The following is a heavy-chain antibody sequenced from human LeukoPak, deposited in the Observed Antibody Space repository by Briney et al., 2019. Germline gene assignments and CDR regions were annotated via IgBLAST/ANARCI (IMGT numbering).Heavy chain of an antibody. D-gene: IGHD4-17*01. CDR2: IYYNGNT. CDR3: ARVGNDGDYMFFDY. J-gene: IGHJ4*02. Sequence: PSETLSLTCTVSGGSIGRFRWSWIRQIPGKGLDHIGYIYYNGNTNYNPSLKSRVTMSVDASKNQFSLNVTSVTAADTAVYYCARVGNDGDYMFFDYWGQGTLVTVSS. CDR1: GGSIGRFR. V-gene: IGHV4-59*01.